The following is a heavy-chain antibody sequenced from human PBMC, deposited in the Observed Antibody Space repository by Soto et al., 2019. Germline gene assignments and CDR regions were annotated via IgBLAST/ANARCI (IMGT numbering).Heavy chain of an antibody. Sequence: EASVKVSCKASGGTFSSYAISWVRQAPGQGLEWMGGIIPIFGTANYAQKFQGRVTITADESTSTAYMELSSLRSEDTAVYYCAGVGRHTIFGVAHFDYWGQGTLVTVSS. CDR1: GGTFSSYA. CDR3: AGVGRHTIFGVAHFDY. D-gene: IGHD3-3*01. CDR2: IIPIFGTA. V-gene: IGHV1-69*13. J-gene: IGHJ4*02.